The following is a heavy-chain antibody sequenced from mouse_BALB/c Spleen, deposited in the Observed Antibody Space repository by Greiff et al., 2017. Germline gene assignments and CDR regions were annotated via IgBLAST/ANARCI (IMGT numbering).Heavy chain of an antibody. CDR2: IYPGNSDT. D-gene: IGHD2-13*01. Sequence: EVQLQQSGTVLARPGASVKMSCKASGYSFTSYWMHWVKQRPGQGLEWIGAIYPGNSDTSYNQKFKGKAKLTAVTSASTAYMELSSLTNEDSAVYYCTRERSYYGDYDNAMDYWGQGTSVTVSS. J-gene: IGHJ4*01. CDR3: TRERSYYGDYDNAMDY. V-gene: IGHV1-5*01. CDR1: GYSFTSYW.